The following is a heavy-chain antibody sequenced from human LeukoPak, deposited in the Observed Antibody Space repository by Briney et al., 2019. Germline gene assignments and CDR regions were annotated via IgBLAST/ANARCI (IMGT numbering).Heavy chain of an antibody. CDR1: GFTFSDHY. CDR2: TRNKANSYTT. V-gene: IGHV3-72*01. J-gene: IGHJ3*02. Sequence: GGSLRLSCAASGFTFSDHYMDWVRQAPGKGLEWVGRTRNKANSYTTEYAASVKGRFTISRDDSKNSLYLQMNSLKTEDTAVXXXXXXXXGWYSDAFDIWGQGTMVTVSS. CDR3: XXXXXGWYSDAFDI. D-gene: IGHD6-19*01.